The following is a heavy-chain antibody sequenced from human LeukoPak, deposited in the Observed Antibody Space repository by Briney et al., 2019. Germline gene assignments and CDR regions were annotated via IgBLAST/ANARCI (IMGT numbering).Heavy chain of an antibody. CDR1: GGSISSYY. V-gene: IGHV4-59*01. CDR3: ARDSQGTPTFQSWFDP. J-gene: IGHJ5*02. CDR2: IYYSGST. D-gene: IGHD1-1*01. Sequence: SETLSLTCTVSGGSISSYYWSWIRQPPGKGLEWIGYIYYSGSTNYNPSLRSRVTISVDTSKNQFSLKLSSVTAADTAVYYCARDSQGTPTFQSWFDPWGQGTLVTVSS.